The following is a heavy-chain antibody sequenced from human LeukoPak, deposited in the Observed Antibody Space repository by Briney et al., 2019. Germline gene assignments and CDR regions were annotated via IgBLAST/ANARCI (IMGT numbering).Heavy chain of an antibody. V-gene: IGHV1-2*02. CDR1: GYTFSAFH. J-gene: IGHJ5*02. CDR3: ARGDKKENLSGPSGYFDP. D-gene: IGHD5-18*01. CDR2: INPNSGGT. Sequence: ASVKVSCKASGYTFSAFHIHWVRQDLGQGLEWMGWINPNSGGTNFAPKFHGRVSMTRDTSLSTAYMELSSLRSDDTAVYYCARGDKKENLSGPSGYFDPWGQGSLVTVSS.